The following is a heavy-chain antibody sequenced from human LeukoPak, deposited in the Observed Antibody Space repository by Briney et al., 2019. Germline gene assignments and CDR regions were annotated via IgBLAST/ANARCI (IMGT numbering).Heavy chain of an antibody. D-gene: IGHD4-23*01. J-gene: IGHJ3*02. CDR3: ARDDGGNFNDAFDI. CDR1: GSTFSSYG. Sequence: GGSLRRSCAASGSTFSSYGISWVRQAPGKGLEWVSAISGSGGSTYYADSVKGRFTISRDNSKNTLYLQMNSLRAEDTAVYYCARDDGGNFNDAFDIWGQGTMVTVSP. V-gene: IGHV3-23*01. CDR2: ISGSGGST.